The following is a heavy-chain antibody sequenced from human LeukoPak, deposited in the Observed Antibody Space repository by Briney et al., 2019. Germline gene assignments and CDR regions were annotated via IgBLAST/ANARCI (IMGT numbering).Heavy chain of an antibody. V-gene: IGHV4-39*01. D-gene: IGHD3-10*01. CDR1: GGSISSGSYY. CDR3: VYYYGSGSVEY. Sequence: SETLSLTCTVSGGSISSGSYYWGWIRQSPGKGLEWIGSFYYSGSTNYNPSLKSRVTISVDTSKNQFSLKLSSVTAADTAVYYCVYYYGSGSVEYWGQGTLVTVSS. CDR2: FYYSGST. J-gene: IGHJ4*02.